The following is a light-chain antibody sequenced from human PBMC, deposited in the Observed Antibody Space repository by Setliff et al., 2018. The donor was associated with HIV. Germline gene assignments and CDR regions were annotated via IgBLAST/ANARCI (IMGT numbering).Light chain of an antibody. V-gene: IGLV2-8*01. Sequence: LTQPPSASGSPGQSVTISCTGTSSDVGGYNYVSWYQQHPGKAPKLMIYEVSKRPSGVPDRFSGSKSGNTASLTVSGLQAEDEADYYCSSYAGSNNLGVFGTGTKVTVL. CDR3: SSYAGSNNLGV. CDR1: SSDVGGYNY. CDR2: EVS. J-gene: IGLJ1*01.